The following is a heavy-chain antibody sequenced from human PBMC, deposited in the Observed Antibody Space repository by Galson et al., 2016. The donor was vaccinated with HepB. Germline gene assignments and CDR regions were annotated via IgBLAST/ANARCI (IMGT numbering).Heavy chain of an antibody. CDR3: ARDIGYGDYVFTY. J-gene: IGHJ4*02. D-gene: IGHD4-17*01. CDR1: GFTFSSYG. V-gene: IGHV3-33*01. CDR2: IWYDGSNK. Sequence: SLRLSCAASGFTFSSYGMHWVRQAPGKGLEWVAVIWYDGSNKYYADSVKGRFTISRDNCKNTLYLQMNSLRAEDTAVYYCARDIGYGDYVFTYWGQGTLVTVSS.